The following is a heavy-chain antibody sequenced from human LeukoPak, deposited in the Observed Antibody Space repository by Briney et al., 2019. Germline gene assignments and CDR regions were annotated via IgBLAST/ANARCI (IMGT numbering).Heavy chain of an antibody. J-gene: IGHJ4*02. CDR1: GGTFSSYA. Sequence: SVKVSCKASGGTFSSYAISWVRQAPGQGLEWMGGIIPIFGTANYAQKFQGRVTITADKSTSTAYMELSSLRSEDTAVYYCARDMFDWLFEDLEIGVSFDSWGQGTLVTVSS. CDR2: IIPIFGTA. D-gene: IGHD3-9*01. CDR3: ARDMFDWLFEDLEIGVSFDS. V-gene: IGHV1-69*06.